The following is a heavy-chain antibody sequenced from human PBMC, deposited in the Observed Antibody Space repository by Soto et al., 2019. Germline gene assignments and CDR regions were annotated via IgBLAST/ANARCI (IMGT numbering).Heavy chain of an antibody. V-gene: IGHV3-23*01. D-gene: IGHD6-13*01. CDR2: ISGSGGST. CDR3: AKDRALWSLQQLTFDY. CDR1: GFTFSSYA. Sequence: GGSLRLSCAASGFTFSSYAMSWVRQAPGKGLEWVSAISGSGGSTYYADSVKGRFTISRDNSKNTLYLQMNSLRAEDTAVYYCAKDRALWSLQQLTFDYWGQGTLVTVSS. J-gene: IGHJ4*02.